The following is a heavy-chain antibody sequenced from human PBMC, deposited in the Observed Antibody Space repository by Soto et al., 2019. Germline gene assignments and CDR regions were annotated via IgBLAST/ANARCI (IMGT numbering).Heavy chain of an antibody. D-gene: IGHD6-13*01. J-gene: IGHJ4*02. CDR1: GFTFSSYG. Sequence: EVQLLESGGGLVQPGGSLRLSCAASGFTFSSYGMSWVRQAPGKGLEWVSAIRASGGSTYYADSVKGRFTISRDNSKNTMYLQMNSLRAEDTAVYYCATLVAAAGSNYWGQGTLVTVSS. V-gene: IGHV3-23*01. CDR2: IRASGGST. CDR3: ATLVAAAGSNY.